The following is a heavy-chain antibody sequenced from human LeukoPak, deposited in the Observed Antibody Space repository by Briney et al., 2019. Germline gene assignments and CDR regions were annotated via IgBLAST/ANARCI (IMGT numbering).Heavy chain of an antibody. D-gene: IGHD3-10*01. CDR1: GDSISSSDYC. CDR2: IDYTGST. V-gene: IGHV4-39*07. J-gene: IGHJ6*03. Sequence: SETLSLTCTVSGDSISSSDYCWGWIRQPPGKGLEWIGNIDYTGSTYYNPSLKSRVTISLDMSKNQFSLKVYSVTAADTAVYYCAKAGAYYGSGSYPKPFYYYYYMDVWGKGTTVTISS. CDR3: AKAGAYYGSGSYPKPFYYYYYMDV.